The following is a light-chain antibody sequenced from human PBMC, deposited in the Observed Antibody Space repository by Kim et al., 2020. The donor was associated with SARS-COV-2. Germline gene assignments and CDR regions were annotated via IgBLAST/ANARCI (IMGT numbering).Light chain of an antibody. CDR2: DVS. V-gene: IGLV2-14*01. CDR3: SSSTSSSTL. CDR1: SSDVGGYIY. J-gene: IGLJ2*01. Sequence: QSALTQPASVSGSPGQSITISCTGTSSDVGGYIYVSWYQQHPGKAPKLMIYDVSKRPSGVSNRFSGSKSGNTASLTISGLQAEDEADYYCSSSTSSSTLFGGGTQLTVL.